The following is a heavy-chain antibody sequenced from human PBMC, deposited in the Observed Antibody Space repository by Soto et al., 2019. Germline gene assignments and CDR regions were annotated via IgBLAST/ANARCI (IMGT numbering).Heavy chain of an antibody. D-gene: IGHD1-26*01. Sequence: EVQLLESGGGLVRPGGSLRLSCTASGFSFSSYALSRVRQAPGKGLEWVSTISGSDGKTYYADSVKGRFSISRDTSKTTLYLEMTSLRVEDTAVYYCARWSFLDYWGQGTRVTVS. CDR1: GFSFSSYA. CDR3: ARWSFLDY. J-gene: IGHJ4*02. V-gene: IGHV3-23*01. CDR2: ISGSDGKT.